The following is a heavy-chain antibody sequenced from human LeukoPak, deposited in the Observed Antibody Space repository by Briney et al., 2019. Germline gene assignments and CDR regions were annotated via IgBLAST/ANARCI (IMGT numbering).Heavy chain of an antibody. CDR3: AKDGRTMVRGVIIAPGY. CDR1: GFAFIDYA. Sequence: GGSLRLSCSASGFAFIDYAMSWVRQAPGKGLEWVAFIRYDGSNKYYADSVKGRFTISRDNSKNTLYLQMNSLRAEDTAVYYCAKDGRTMVRGVIIAPGYWGQGTLVTVSS. D-gene: IGHD3-10*01. J-gene: IGHJ4*02. V-gene: IGHV3-30*02. CDR2: IRYDGSNK.